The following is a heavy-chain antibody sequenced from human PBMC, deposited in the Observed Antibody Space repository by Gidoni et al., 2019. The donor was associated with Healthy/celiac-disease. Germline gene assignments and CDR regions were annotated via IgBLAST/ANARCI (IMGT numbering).Heavy chain of an antibody. CDR3: AKDSGRYGDYVDY. V-gene: IGHV3-43*01. J-gene: IGHJ4*02. CDR1: GFTFDDYT. D-gene: IGHD4-17*01. CDR2: ISRDGGST. Sequence: EVQLVESGGVVVQPGVSLILSCAASGFTFDDYTMHWVRQAPGKGLEWVSLISRDGGSTYYADSVKGRCTISRDNSKKSLYLQMNSLRTEDTALYYCAKDSGRYGDYVDYWGQGTLVTVAS.